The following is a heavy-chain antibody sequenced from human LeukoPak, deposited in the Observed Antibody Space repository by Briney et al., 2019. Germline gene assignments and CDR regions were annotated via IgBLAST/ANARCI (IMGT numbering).Heavy chain of an antibody. CDR3: ARDPKFLH. Sequence: GGSLRLSCAASGFTFSSYAMHWVRQAPGKGLEWVAVISYDGSNKYYADSVKGRFTISRDNSKNTLYLQMNSLRAEDTAVYYCARDPKFLHWGQGTLVTVSS. CDR2: ISYDGSNK. CDR1: GFTFSSYA. V-gene: IGHV3-30-3*01. J-gene: IGHJ4*02.